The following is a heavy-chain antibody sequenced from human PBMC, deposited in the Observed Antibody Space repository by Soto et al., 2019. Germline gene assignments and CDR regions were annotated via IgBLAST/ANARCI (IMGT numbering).Heavy chain of an antibody. CDR1: GGSISSSSYY. J-gene: IGHJ4*02. D-gene: IGHD6-6*01. CDR2: IYYSGST. Sequence: SETLSLTCTVSGGSISSSSYYWGWIRQPPGKGLEWIGSIYYSGSTYYNPSLKSRVTISVDTSKNQFSLKLSSVTAADTAVYYCARHESSSSSSRPRYYFDYWGQGTLVTVSS. V-gene: IGHV4-39*01. CDR3: ARHESSSSSSRPRYYFDY.